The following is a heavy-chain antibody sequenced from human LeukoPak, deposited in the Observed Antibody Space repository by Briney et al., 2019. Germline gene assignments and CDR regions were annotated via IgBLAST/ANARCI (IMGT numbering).Heavy chain of an antibody. Sequence: GGSLRLSCAASGFTFSTYAMHWVRQAPGKGLEWVANIKQDGSEKYYVDSEKGRFTISRDNAKNSLYLQMNSLRAEDTAVYYCARAHDIVVGGDYWGQGTLVTVSS. V-gene: IGHV3-7*01. CDR1: GFTFSTYA. CDR2: IKQDGSEK. D-gene: IGHD2-2*01. CDR3: ARAHDIVVGGDY. J-gene: IGHJ4*02.